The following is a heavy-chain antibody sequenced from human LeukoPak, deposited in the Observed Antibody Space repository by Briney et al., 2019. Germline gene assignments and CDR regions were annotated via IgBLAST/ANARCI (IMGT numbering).Heavy chain of an antibody. CDR1: GYTFTSYG. CDR3: ATDPGEIVPAATGPRGDYCYGMDV. Sequence: GASVKVSCKASGYTFTSYGISWVRQAPGQGLEWMGWISAYNGNTTYAQKLQGRVTMTTDTSTSTAYMELRSLRSDDTAVYYCATDPGEIVPAATGPRGDYCYGMDVWGQGATVTVSS. D-gene: IGHD2-2*01. J-gene: IGHJ6*02. CDR2: ISAYNGNT. V-gene: IGHV1-18*01.